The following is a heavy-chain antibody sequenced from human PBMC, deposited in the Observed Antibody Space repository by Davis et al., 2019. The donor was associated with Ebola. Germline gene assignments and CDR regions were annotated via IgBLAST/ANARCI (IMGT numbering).Heavy chain of an antibody. D-gene: IGHD1-20*01. CDR2: IWYDGSRK. CDR1: GFNFRSYG. V-gene: IGHV3-33*01. Sequence: PGGSLRLSCAASGFNFRSYGMHWVRQAPDKGLEWVAVIWYDGSRKYYGDSVKGRFTISRDNAKNSLYLQMNSLRAEDTAVYYCARDLLTGTTWDYWGQGTLVTVSS. J-gene: IGHJ4*02. CDR3: ARDLLTGTTWDY.